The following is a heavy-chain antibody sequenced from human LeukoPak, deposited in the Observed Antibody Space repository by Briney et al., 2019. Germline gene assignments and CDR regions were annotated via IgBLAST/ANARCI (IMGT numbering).Heavy chain of an antibody. J-gene: IGHJ4*02. CDR3: ARGGFRDYYFDY. V-gene: IGHV4-34*01. CDR2: INHSGST. Sequence: PSETLSLTCAVYGGSFSGYYWSWIRQPPGKGLEWIGEINHSGSTNYNPSLKSRVTISVGTSKNQFSLKLSSVTAADTAVYYCARGGFRDYYFDYWGQGTLVTVSS. CDR1: GGSFSGYY.